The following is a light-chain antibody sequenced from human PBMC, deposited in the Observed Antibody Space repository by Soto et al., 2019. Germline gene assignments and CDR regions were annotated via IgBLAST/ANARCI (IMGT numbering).Light chain of an antibody. J-gene: IGLJ2*01. Sequence: QSALTQPASVSGSPGQSITISCTGTSRDVGGYDYVSWYQQHPGKAPKLMIYEVSNRPSGVSNRFSGSKSGNTASLTISGLLAEDEADYYCSSYTRSNTVIFGGGTKVTVL. V-gene: IGLV2-14*01. CDR2: EVS. CDR3: SSYTRSNTVI. CDR1: SRDVGGYDY.